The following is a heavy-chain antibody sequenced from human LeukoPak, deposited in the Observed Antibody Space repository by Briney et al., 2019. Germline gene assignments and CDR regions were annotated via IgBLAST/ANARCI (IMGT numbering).Heavy chain of an antibody. CDR1: GFTFSSYD. Sequence: PGGSLRLSCAASGFTFSSYDMHWVRQATGKGLEWVSAIGTAGDTYYPGSEKGRFTISRENAKNSLYLQMNSLRAGDTAVYYRARGTSDSSGYSYSYWYFDLWGRGTLVTVSS. CDR2: IGTAGDT. D-gene: IGHD3-22*01. J-gene: IGHJ2*01. CDR3: ARGTSDSSGYSYSYWYFDL. V-gene: IGHV3-13*01.